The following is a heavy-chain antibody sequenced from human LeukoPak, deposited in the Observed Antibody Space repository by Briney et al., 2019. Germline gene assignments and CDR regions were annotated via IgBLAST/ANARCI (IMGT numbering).Heavy chain of an antibody. J-gene: IGHJ6*03. V-gene: IGHV4-59*08. Sequence: SETLSLTCTVSGGSINNYYWTWIRQPPGKGLEWTGYIYYSGSTNYNPSLKSRVTISVDTSKNQFSLRLSSVTAADTAVYYCARQAYSSSSFYYYYMDVWGKGTTVTVSS. CDR3: ARQAYSSSSFYYYYMDV. CDR2: IYYSGST. D-gene: IGHD6-6*01. CDR1: GGSINNYY.